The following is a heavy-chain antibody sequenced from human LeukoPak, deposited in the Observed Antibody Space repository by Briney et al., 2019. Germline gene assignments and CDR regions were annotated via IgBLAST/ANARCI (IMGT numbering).Heavy chain of an antibody. V-gene: IGHV1-2*02. D-gene: IGHD1-26*01. J-gene: IGHJ4*02. CDR1: GYTFTDYY. Sequence: APVKVSCKASGYTFTDYYMHWVRQAPGQGLEWMGWINPNSGGTNYAQKFQGRVTMTRDTSISTAYMELSRLRSDDTAVYYCARGEREGIYSAPRDYWGQGTLVTVSS. CDR3: ARGEREGIYSAPRDY. CDR2: INPNSGGT.